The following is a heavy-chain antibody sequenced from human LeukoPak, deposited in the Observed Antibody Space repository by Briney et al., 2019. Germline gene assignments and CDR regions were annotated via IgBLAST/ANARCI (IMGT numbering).Heavy chain of an antibody. Sequence: ASVKVSCKVSGYTLTELSMHWVRHAPGKVLEWMGGFDPEDGETIYAQKFQGRFTMTEDTSTDTAYMELSSPRSEDTAVYYCATSTPYKGGSSGGWFDPWGQGTLVTVSS. D-gene: IGHD1-26*01. CDR2: FDPEDGET. CDR3: ATSTPYKGGSSGGWFDP. CDR1: GYTLTELS. V-gene: IGHV1-24*01. J-gene: IGHJ5*02.